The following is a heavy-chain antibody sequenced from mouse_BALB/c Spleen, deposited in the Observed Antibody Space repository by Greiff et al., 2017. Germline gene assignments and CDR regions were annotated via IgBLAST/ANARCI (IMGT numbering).Heavy chain of an antibody. V-gene: IGHV5-6*01. CDR2: ISSGGSYT. CDR3: AREGFYYGSNPYWYFDV. CDR1: GFTFSSYG. Sequence: EVNVVESGGDLVKPGGSLKLSCAASGFTFSSYGMSWVRQTPDKRLEWVATISSGGSYTYYPDSVKGRFTISRDNAKNTLYLQMSSLKSEDTAMYYCAREGFYYGSNPYWYFDVWGAGTTVTVSS. D-gene: IGHD1-1*01. J-gene: IGHJ1*01.